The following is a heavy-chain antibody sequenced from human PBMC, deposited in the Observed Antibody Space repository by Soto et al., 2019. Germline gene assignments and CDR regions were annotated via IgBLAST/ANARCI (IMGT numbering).Heavy chain of an antibody. Sequence: GGSLRLSCATSDFNFRNYWMNWVRQAPGKGLEWVANIKPDGSATYYVDSVKGRSTISRDNVRNSVSLQMNSLRVEDTAVYFCFGGNGGPQWGQGTLVTVSS. D-gene: IGHD3-16*01. CDR1: DFNFRNYW. J-gene: IGHJ4*02. CDR2: IKPDGSAT. CDR3: FGGNGGPQ. V-gene: IGHV3-7*03.